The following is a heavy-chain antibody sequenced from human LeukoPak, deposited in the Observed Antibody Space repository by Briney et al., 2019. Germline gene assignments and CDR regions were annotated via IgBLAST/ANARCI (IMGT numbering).Heavy chain of an antibody. J-gene: IGHJ5*02. V-gene: IGHV4-39*01. Sequence: SETLSLTCTVSGGSISSSSYYWVWIRQPPGKGLEWIGSIHYSGSTYYKPSLKSRVTISVDTSKNQFSLKLSSVTAADTAVYYCARGPPVFYCSSTSCYHWFDPWGQGTLVTVSS. D-gene: IGHD2-2*01. CDR2: IHYSGST. CDR3: ARGPPVFYCSSTSCYHWFDP. CDR1: GGSISSSSYY.